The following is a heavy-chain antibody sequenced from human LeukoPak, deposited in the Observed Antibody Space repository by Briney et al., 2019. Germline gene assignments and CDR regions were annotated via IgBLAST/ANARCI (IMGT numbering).Heavy chain of an antibody. CDR1: GFTFSIYW. CDR2: IYPGDSDT. V-gene: IGHV5-51*01. D-gene: IGHD3-22*01. Sequence: GESLKISCQASGFTFSIYWIGWVRQMPGKGLEWIGIIYPGDSDTRYSPSFQGQVTISADKSVSSAYLQWNSLKASDTAMYYCARPNITSYYDSRGYDAFDVWGQGTMVTVSS. CDR3: ARPNITSYYDSRGYDAFDV. J-gene: IGHJ3*01.